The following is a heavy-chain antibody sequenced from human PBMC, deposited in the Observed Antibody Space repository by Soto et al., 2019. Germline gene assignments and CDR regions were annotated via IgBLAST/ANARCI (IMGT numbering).Heavy chain of an antibody. V-gene: IGHV4-59*08. CDR2: IYYSGST. CDR3: ARHLGEAYFDY. CDR1: GGSISTYY. Sequence: SETLSLTCTVSGGSISTYYRRWIRQPPGKGLEWIGYIYYSGSTNYNPSLKSRVTISVDTSKNHFSLKLSSVTAADTAIYYCARHLGEAYFDYWGRGTLVTVSS. J-gene: IGHJ4*01.